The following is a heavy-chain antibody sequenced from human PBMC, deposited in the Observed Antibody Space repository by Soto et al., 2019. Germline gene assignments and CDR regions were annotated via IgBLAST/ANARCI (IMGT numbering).Heavy chain of an antibody. CDR1: GYTFNTYD. V-gene: IGHV1-8*01. J-gene: IGHJ6*02. CDR3: ARSGATGYYSTHYYGMDV. Sequence: ASVKVSCKASGYTFNTYDINWVRQVTGQGLEWMGWMNPESGSTGFAQSFQGRITLTGNTSINTVYMEVSSLTNEDTAVYFCARSGATGYYSTHYYGMDVWGPGTTVTVSS. D-gene: IGHD3-9*01. CDR2: MNPESGST.